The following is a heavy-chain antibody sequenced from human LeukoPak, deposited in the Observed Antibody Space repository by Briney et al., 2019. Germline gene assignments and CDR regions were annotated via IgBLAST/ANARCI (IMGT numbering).Heavy chain of an antibody. J-gene: IGHJ4*02. D-gene: IGHD3-22*01. Sequence: GGSLRLSCAASGFTFSSYAMSWVRQAPGEGLEWVSVISGSGGSTYYADSVKGRFTISRDNSKNTLYLQMNSLRAEDTAVYYCAKGTMIVVVIRDYFDYWGQGTLVTVSS. CDR1: GFTFSSYA. V-gene: IGHV3-23*01. CDR2: ISGSGGST. CDR3: AKGTMIVVVIRDYFDY.